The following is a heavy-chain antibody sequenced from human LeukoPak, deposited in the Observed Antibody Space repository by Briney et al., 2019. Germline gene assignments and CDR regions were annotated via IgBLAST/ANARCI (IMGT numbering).Heavy chain of an antibody. V-gene: IGHV4-59*01. CDR2: IYYSGST. D-gene: IGHD6-19*01. CDR3: AREGGIAVAGNWFDP. Sequence: SEALSFTCTVSGGSISSYYWSWIRQPPGKGLEWIGYIYYSGSTNYNPSLKSRVTISVDTSKNQFSLKLSSVTAADTAVYYCAREGGIAVAGNWFDPWGQGTLVTVSS. J-gene: IGHJ5*02. CDR1: GGSISSYY.